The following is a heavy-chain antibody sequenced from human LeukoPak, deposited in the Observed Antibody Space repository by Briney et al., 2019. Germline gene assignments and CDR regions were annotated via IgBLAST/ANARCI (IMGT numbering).Heavy chain of an antibody. CDR1: GGTFSSYA. V-gene: IGHV1-18*01. J-gene: IGHJ6*02. D-gene: IGHD3-22*01. Sequence: GASVKVSCKASGGTFSSYAISWVRQAPGQGLEWMGWISAYNGNTNYAQKLQGRVTMTTDTSTSTAYMELRSLRSDDTAVYYCAVDDSSGYYYYYGMDVWGQGTTVTVSS. CDR2: ISAYNGNT. CDR3: AVDDSSGYYYYYGMDV.